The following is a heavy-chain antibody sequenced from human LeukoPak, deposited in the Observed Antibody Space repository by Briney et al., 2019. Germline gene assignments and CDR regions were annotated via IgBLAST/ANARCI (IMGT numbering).Heavy chain of an antibody. CDR3: ARDYKETATCASGVCYTGGFDP. J-gene: IGHJ5*02. CDR1: CASVSSGYYY. CDR2: IHYSWPT. D-gene: IGHD2-8*01. Sequence: PSETLSLTCTLSCASVSSGYYYWSWLRQHPGNGLEWIGYIHYSWPTYSNPSLRSRVTLSVDTSNNLRSLRLSSVTSRGTAGDYCARDYKETATCASGVCYTGGFDPWGQGTLVTVSS. V-gene: IGHV4-31*03.